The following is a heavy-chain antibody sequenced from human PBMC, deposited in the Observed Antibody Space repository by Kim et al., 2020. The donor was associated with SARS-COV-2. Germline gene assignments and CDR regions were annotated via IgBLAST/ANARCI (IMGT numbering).Heavy chain of an antibody. CDR2: IWYDGSNK. CDR1: GFTFSSYD. V-gene: IGHV3-33*06. Sequence: GGSLRLSCAASGFTFSSYDMHWVRQAPGKGLEWVAVIWYDGSNKYYADSVKGRFTISRDNSKNTLYVQMNSLRADDTAVYYCAKGPTVTTAEYFQHGGQGTLVTVSS. J-gene: IGHJ1*01. D-gene: IGHD4-17*01. CDR3: AKGPTVTTAEYFQH.